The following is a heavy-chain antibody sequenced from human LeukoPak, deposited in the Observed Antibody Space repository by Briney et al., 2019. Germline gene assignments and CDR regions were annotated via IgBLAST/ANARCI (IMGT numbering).Heavy chain of an antibody. V-gene: IGHV1-46*01. CDR2: INPSGGST. Sequence: ASVKVSCKASGYTFTSYYMHWVRQAPGQGLEWMGIINPSGGSTSYAQKLQGRVTMTTDTSTSTAYMELRSLRSDDTAVYYCARTRNYYGSGSYFSDWFDPWGQGTLVTVSS. D-gene: IGHD3-10*01. CDR1: GYTFTSYY. CDR3: ARTRNYYGSGSYFSDWFDP. J-gene: IGHJ5*02.